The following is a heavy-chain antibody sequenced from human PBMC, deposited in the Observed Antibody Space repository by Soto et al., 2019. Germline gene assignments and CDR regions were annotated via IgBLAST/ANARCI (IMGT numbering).Heavy chain of an antibody. D-gene: IGHD6-13*01. J-gene: IGHJ6*02. V-gene: IGHV5-10-1*01. CDR2: IAPSDSYT. CDR1: VSSFTSFW. CDR3: GTNRGGRVAMTGYTGRDV. Sequence: GESLKISCKGSVSSFTSFWITWVRQMPGKGLEWMGRIAPSDSYTSYSPSFQGHVTISFDKSINTAYLRWSSLQASDSATYYCGTNRGGRVAMTGYTGRDVWGQGTTVTV.